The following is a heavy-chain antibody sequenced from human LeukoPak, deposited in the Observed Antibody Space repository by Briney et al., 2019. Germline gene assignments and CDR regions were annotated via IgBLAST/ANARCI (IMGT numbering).Heavy chain of an antibody. V-gene: IGHV1-46*01. J-gene: IGHJ6*03. CDR2: INPSGGST. CDR1: GYTFTSYY. Sequence: GASVKVSCKASGYTFTSYYMHWVRQAPGQGLEWMGIINPSGGSTSYAQKFQGRVTITADKSTSTAYMELSSLRSEDTAVYYCARSTTVTTGYYYYYMDVWGKGTTVTVSS. CDR3: ARSTTVTTGYYYYYMDV. D-gene: IGHD4-11*01.